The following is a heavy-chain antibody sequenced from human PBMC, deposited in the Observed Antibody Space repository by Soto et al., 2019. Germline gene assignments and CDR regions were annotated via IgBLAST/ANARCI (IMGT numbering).Heavy chain of an antibody. J-gene: IGHJ6*03. CDR3: ADSPLDQLRRSYYCYRDV. V-gene: IGHV3-23*01. D-gene: IGHD1-26*01. CDR1: GFTFSSYA. Sequence: EVQLLESGGGLVQPGGSLRLSCAASGFTFSSYAMSWVRQAPGKGLEWVTAISGSGSSTYYADSVKGRFTISRDNSKNTLNLKMNSPRDDDTAVNYCADSPLDQLRRSYYCYRDVWGQGTTVTVSS. CDR2: ISGSGSST.